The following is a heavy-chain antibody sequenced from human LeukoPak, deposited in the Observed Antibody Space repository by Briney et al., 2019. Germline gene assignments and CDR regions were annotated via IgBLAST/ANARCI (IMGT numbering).Heavy chain of an antibody. CDR2: INTNTGNP. V-gene: IGHV7-4-1*02. J-gene: IGHJ4*02. CDR1: GYTFSSCG. Sequence: ASVKVSCKASGYTFSSCGMNWVRQAPGQGLEWMGWINTNTGNPTYAQGFTGRFVFSLDTSVSTAYLQISSLKAEDTAVYYCAREPLALDYWGQGTLVTVSS. CDR3: AREPLALDY.